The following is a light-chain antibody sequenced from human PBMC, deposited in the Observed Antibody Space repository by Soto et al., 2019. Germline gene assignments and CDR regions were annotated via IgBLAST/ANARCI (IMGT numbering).Light chain of an antibody. CDR2: EVS. J-gene: IGLJ2*01. Sequence: SALTQPASVSGSPGQSITISCTGSSSDVGYYNYVSWYQQHPGKAPKLMIYEVSNRPSGVSDRFSGSKSGNTASLTISGLQAEDGADYYCSSFTIRSTLIFGGGTKVTVL. CDR1: SSDVGYYNY. V-gene: IGLV2-14*01. CDR3: SSFTIRSTLI.